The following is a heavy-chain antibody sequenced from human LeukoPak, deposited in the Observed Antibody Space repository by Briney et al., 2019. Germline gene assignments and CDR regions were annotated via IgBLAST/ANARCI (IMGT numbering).Heavy chain of an antibody. CDR2: SNPNTGGT. V-gene: IGHV1-2*02. CDR3: VRDPVSGSLNFYMDV. J-gene: IGHJ6*03. D-gene: IGHD6-13*01. Sequence: ASVKVSCKASGYTFNGCYIHWVRQAPGQGLEWMAWSNPNTGGTQYAQNLQDRVTVTRDTSISTAYLELSRLTADDTAVYYCVRDPVSGSLNFYMDVWGNGTTVIVSS. CDR1: GYTFNGCY.